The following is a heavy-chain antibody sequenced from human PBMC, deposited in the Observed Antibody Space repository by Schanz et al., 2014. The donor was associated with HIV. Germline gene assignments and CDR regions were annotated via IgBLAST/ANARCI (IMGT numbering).Heavy chain of an antibody. V-gene: IGHV3-23*01. Sequence: EVQLLESGGGLVQPGGSLRLSCAASGFTFSSYAMSWVRQAPGKGLEWVSTISGSGAGTYYADSVKGRFTISRDNSKNTLFLQMNSLRAEDTALYYCARDRGLMSYGMDVWGQGTTVTVSS. CDR1: GFTFSSYA. J-gene: IGHJ6*02. CDR2: ISGSGAGT. D-gene: IGHD2-8*01. CDR3: ARDRGLMSYGMDV.